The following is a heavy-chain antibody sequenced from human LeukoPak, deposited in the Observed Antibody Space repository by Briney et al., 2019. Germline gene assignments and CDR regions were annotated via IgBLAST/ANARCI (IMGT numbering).Heavy chain of an antibody. J-gene: IGHJ2*01. V-gene: IGHV4-39*01. CDR1: GGSISSSSYY. Sequence: SETLSLMCTVSGGSISSSSYYWGWIRQPPGKGLEWIGSIYYSGSTYYNPSLKSRVTISVDTSKNQFSLKLSSVTAADTAVYYCASSTFGGVIVSFSLWGRGTLVTVSS. CDR2: IYYSGST. CDR3: ASSTFGGVIVSFSL. D-gene: IGHD3-16*02.